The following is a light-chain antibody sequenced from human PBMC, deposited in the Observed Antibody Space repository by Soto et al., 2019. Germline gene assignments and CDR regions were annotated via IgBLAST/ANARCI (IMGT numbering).Light chain of an antibody. CDR2: EVT. CDR3: SSFAGGGNPVL. V-gene: IGLV2-8*01. Sequence: QSALTQPPSASGSLGQSVTISCTGTSSDVGGYNYVSWHQQHPGKAPKVMIYEVTKRPPGVPDRFSGCKSANTASLTVSGLQAEDEAGYYCSSFAGGGNPVLLGGGTKLTVL. CDR1: SSDVGGYNY. J-gene: IGLJ2*01.